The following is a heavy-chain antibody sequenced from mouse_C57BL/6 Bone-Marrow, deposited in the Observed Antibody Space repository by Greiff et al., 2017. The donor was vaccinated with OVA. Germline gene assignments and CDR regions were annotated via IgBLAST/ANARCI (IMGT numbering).Heavy chain of an antibody. CDR3: ARGYYGSLAWFAY. V-gene: IGHV1-64*01. Sequence: VQLQQPGAELVKPGASVKLSCKASGYTFTSYWMHWVKQRPGQGLEWIGMIHPNSGSTNYNEKFKSKATLTVDKSSSTAYMQLSSLTSEDSAVYYCARGYYGSLAWFAYWGQVTLVTVSA. CDR1: GYTFTSYW. D-gene: IGHD1-1*01. CDR2: IHPNSGST. J-gene: IGHJ3*01.